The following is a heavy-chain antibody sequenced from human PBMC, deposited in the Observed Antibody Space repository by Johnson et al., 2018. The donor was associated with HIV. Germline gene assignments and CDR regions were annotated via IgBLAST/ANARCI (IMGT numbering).Heavy chain of an antibody. D-gene: IGHD5-24*01. CDR3: AKDQEWLQRKWGTQDI. CDR2: IKQDGSEK. CDR1: GFTFSSYW. V-gene: IGHV3-7*05. Sequence: VQLVESGGGLVKPGGSLRLSCAASGFTFSSYWMSWVRQAPGKGLEWVANIKQDGSEKYYVESVKGRFTISRDNSKNSLYLQMNSLRTEDTALYYCAKDQEWLQRKWGTQDIWGKGTMVTVSS. J-gene: IGHJ3*02.